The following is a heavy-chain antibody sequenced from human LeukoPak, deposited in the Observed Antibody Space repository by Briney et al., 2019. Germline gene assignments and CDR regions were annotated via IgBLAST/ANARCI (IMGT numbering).Heavy chain of an antibody. J-gene: IGHJ3*02. CDR2: SSSSSSYI. D-gene: IGHD3-16*01. V-gene: IGHV3-21*01. CDR3: ARDHGDDYVWGTKPDAFDI. Sequence: GGSLRLSCAASGFTFSSYSMNWVRQAPGKGLEWVSSSSSSSSYIYYADSVKGRFTISRDNAKNSLYLQMNSLRAEDTAVYYCARDHGDDYVWGTKPDAFDIWGQGTMVTVSS. CDR1: GFTFSSYS.